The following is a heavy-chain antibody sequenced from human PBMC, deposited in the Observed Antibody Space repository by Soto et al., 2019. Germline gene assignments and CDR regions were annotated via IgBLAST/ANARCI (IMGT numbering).Heavy chain of an antibody. D-gene: IGHD2-2*01. CDR1: GGSFSGYY. CDR2: INHSGST. J-gene: IGHJ6*03. CDR3: ARGERYCSSTSCYHYMDV. Sequence: QVQLQQWGAGLLKPSETLSLTCAVYGGSFSGYYWSWIRQPPAKGLEWIGEINHSGSTNYNPSLRSRLTLSVDTSKNQFSRKLSSVTAADTAVYYCARGERYCSSTSCYHYMDVWGKGTTVTVSS. V-gene: IGHV4-34*01.